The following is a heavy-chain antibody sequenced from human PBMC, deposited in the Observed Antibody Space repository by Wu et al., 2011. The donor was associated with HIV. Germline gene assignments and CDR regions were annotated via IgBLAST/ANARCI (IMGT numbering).Heavy chain of an antibody. CDR3: ARGVGVAYYDIWSGYYPNWLYP. V-gene: IGHV1-8*02. Sequence: QVQLVQSGAELKKPGASVRVSCQASGYTFTTYDVNWVRQASGQGLEWMGWMNPTTGDTVYAPQFQDRVTMTSNTSTSTAYMTLSSLTSEDTAIYYCARGVGVAYYDIWSGYYPNWLYPSGPGNPGRSSPQ. D-gene: IGHD3-3*01. CDR1: GYTFTTYD. J-gene: IGHJ5*02. CDR2: MNPTTGDT.